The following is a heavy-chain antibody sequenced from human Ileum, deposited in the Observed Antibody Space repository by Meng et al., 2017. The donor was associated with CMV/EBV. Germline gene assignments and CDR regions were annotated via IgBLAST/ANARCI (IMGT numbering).Heavy chain of an antibody. D-gene: IGHD1-20*01. J-gene: IGHJ4*02. CDR2: ISSSSTYT. V-gene: IGHV3-11*05. CDR1: GFTFTDYY. CDR3: ARGGITGMTPFNY. Sequence: QVQLVESGGGLVKPGGSLRLSCAASGFTFTDYYMSWIRQAPGKGLEWVSYISSSSTYTDYADSVKGRFTISRDNAENSLFLQMNSLRADDTAVYYCARGGITGMTPFNYCGQGTLVTVSS.